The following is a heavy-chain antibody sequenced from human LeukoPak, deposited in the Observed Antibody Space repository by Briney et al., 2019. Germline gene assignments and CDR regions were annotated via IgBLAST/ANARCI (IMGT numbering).Heavy chain of an antibody. CDR2: ISDSDGST. J-gene: IGHJ4*02. CDR1: GFTFSNYA. V-gene: IGHV3-23*01. D-gene: IGHD1-26*01. CDR3: VKKKWELIGPIDY. Sequence: QPGGSLRLSCAASGFTFSNYAMSWVRQAPGKGLEWVSSISDSDGSTYYADSVKGRFTISRDNSKNTLYLQMNSLRAEDTALYYCVKKKWELIGPIDYWGQGILVTVSS.